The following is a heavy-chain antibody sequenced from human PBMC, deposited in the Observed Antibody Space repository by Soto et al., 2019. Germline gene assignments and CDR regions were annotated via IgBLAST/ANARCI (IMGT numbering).Heavy chain of an antibody. Sequence: EVQLLESGGHLIQPGVSLRLSRAASGFSFSGYTMNWVRHAQGKGLEWISGINGGGGTTYYADSVKGRFTISRDDSKNILYLQMNSPRAEDTAIYYCAKDRHPDGIWTFDYWGRGTLVTVSS. CDR1: GFSFSGYT. CDR3: AKDRHPDGIWTFDY. V-gene: IGHV3-23*01. CDR2: INGGGGTT. D-gene: IGHD3-9*01. J-gene: IGHJ4*02.